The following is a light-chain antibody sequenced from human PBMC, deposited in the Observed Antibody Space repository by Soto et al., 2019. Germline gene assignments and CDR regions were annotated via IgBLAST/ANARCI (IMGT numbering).Light chain of an antibody. Sequence: QSVLTQPRSVSGSPGQSVTISCTGTSSDVGGYNYVSWYQQHPGKAPKLMIYDVSKRPSGVADRFSGSKSGNTASLTISGLQAEDEADYYCCSYAGSYTKVFGGGTKLTVL. CDR1: SSDVGGYNY. CDR2: DVS. CDR3: CSYAGSYTKV. V-gene: IGLV2-11*01. J-gene: IGLJ2*01.